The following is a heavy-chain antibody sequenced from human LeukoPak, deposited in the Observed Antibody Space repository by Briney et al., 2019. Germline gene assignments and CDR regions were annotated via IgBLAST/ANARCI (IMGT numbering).Heavy chain of an antibody. CDR2: INHSGST. CDR3: ARGLWRARWTMVQGVIELGPHYYMDV. D-gene: IGHD3-10*01. CDR1: GGSFSGYY. V-gene: IGHV4-34*01. J-gene: IGHJ6*03. Sequence: PSETLSLTCAVYGGSFSGYYWSWIRQPPGKGLEWIGEINHSGSTNYNPSLKSRVTISVDTSKNQFSLKLSPVTAADTAVYYCARGLWRARWTMVQGVIELGPHYYMDVWGKGTTVTVSS.